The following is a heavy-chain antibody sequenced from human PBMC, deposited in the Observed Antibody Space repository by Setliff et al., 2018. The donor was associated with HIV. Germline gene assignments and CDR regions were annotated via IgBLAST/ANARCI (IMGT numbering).Heavy chain of an antibody. V-gene: IGHV3-21*01. J-gene: IGHJ4*02. D-gene: IGHD3-22*01. CDR3: ARGYYDSSGYYNALL. CDR1: RFTFSSYS. CDR2: ITSSSSYK. Sequence: GGSLRLSCAASRFTFSSYSMNWVRQAPGKGLEWVSSITSSSSYKYYADSVKGRFTISGDNAKNSLYLQMNSLRAEDTAVYYCARGYYDSSGYYNALLWGQGTLVTVSS.